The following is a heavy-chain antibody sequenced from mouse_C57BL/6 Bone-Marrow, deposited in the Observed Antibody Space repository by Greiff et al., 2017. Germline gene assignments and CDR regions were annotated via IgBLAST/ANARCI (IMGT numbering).Heavy chain of an antibody. V-gene: IGHV1-81*01. CDR2: IDPRSGNT. J-gene: IGHJ1*03. Sequence: QVQLQQSGAELARPGASVKLSCKASGYTFTSYGISWVKQRTGQGLEWIGEIDPRSGNTYYNEKFKGKATLTADKSSSTAYMELRSLTSEDSAVYFCARETTVVAPGWYFDVWGTGTTVTVSS. CDR1: GYTFTSYG. CDR3: ARETTVVAPGWYFDV. D-gene: IGHD1-1*01.